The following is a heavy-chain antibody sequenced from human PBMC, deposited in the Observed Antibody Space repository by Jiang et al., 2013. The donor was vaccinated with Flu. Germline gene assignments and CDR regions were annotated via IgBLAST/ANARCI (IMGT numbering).Heavy chain of an antibody. J-gene: IGHJ4*02. D-gene: IGHD5-12*01. CDR2: IYNSGNT. V-gene: IGHV4-31*03. CDR1: GGSIGSGGYY. Sequence: GPGLVKPSQTLSLTCSVSGGSIGSGGYYWSWIRQHPGKGLEWIGYIYNSGNTYYNPSLKSRLTISLDTSKNQFSLELSSVTAADTAVYYCAADRGYSGFDLHYFDFWAREPWSPSPQ. CDR3: AADRGYSGFDLHYFDF.